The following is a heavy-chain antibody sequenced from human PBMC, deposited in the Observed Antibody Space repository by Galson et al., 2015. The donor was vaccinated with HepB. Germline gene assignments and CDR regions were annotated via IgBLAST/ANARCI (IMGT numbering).Heavy chain of an antibody. CDR3: ATVRSRYNWNFALYY. CDR2: FNPRNEQT. Sequence: SVKVSCKVSGYTLPELSIHWVRQAPGKGLEWMGGFNPRNEQTVHALKFQGRVTMTEDTFADTAYLELTSLRSEDTAVYYCATVRSRYNWNFALYYWGQGTLVTVSS. CDR1: GYTLPELS. V-gene: IGHV1-24*01. D-gene: IGHD1-7*01. J-gene: IGHJ4*02.